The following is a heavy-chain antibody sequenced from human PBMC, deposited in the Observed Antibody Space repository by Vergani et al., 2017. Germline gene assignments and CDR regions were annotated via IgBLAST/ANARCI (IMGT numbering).Heavy chain of an antibody. J-gene: IGHJ6*03. D-gene: IGHD2-2*01. CDR2: IYPGDSDT. CDR3: ARLGGYCSSTSCPPHMDV. Sequence: EVQLVQSGAEVKKPGVSLKISCKGSGYSFTSYWIVWVRQMPGKGLEWMGIIYPGDSDTRYSPSFQGQVTISADKSISTAYLQWSSLKASDTAMYYCARLGGYCSSTSCPPHMDVWGKGTTVTVSS. V-gene: IGHV5-51*03. CDR1: GYSFTSYW.